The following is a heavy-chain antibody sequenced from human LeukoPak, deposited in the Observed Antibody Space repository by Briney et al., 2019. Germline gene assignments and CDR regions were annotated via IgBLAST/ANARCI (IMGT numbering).Heavy chain of an antibody. CDR3: AREGDCSSTSCYGYYYYGMDV. D-gene: IGHD2-2*01. V-gene: IGHV1-69*01. CDR1: GGTFSSYA. CDR2: IIPIFGTA. Sequence: GSSVKVSCKASGGTFSSYAISWVRQAPGQGLEWMGGIIPIFGTANYAQKFQGRVTITADESTSTAYMELSSLRSEDTAVYYCAREGDCSSTSCYGYYYYGMDVWGQGTTVTVSS. J-gene: IGHJ6*02.